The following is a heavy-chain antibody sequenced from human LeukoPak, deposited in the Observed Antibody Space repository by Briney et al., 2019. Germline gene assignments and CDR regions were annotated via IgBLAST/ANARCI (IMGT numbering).Heavy chain of an antibody. D-gene: IGHD2-15*01. V-gene: IGHV1-2*02. CDR2: VNPNSGGT. Sequence: ASVKVSCKASGYTFTGYYMHWVRQAPGQGLEWMGWVNPNSGGTNYAQKFQGRVTMTRDTSISTAYMELSRLRSDDTAVYYCARARLTYCSGGSCYSGSYMDVWGKGTTVTVSS. CDR1: GYTFTGYY. J-gene: IGHJ6*03. CDR3: ARARLTYCSGGSCYSGSYMDV.